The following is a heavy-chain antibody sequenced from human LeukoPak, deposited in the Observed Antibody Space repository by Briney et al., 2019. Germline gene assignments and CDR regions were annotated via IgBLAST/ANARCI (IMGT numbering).Heavy chain of an antibody. V-gene: IGHV3-7*01. CDR2: IKQGGSEK. D-gene: IGHD3-16*02. J-gene: IGHJ4*02. Sequence: GGSLRLSCAASGFTFSSYWMSWVRQAPGKGLEWVANIKQGGSEKYYVDSVKGRFTISRDNAKNSLYLQMNSLRAEDTAVYYCARADYDYVWGSYRQYYFDYWGQGTLVTVSS. CDR1: GFTFSSYW. CDR3: ARADYDYVWGSYRQYYFDY.